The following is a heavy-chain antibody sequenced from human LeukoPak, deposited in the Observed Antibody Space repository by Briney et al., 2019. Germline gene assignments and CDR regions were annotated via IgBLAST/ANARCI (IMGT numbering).Heavy chain of an antibody. CDR1: GFTFSSYP. J-gene: IGHJ5*02. CDR2: ISGSGGST. D-gene: IGHD2-2*01. CDR3: AKDRDQLMLYPPRDLDP. V-gene: IGHV3-23*01. Sequence: GGSLRLSCAASGFTFSSYPMSWVRQAPGKGLEWVSAISGSGGSTYYADSVKGRFTISRDNSKNTLYLQMNSLRAEDTAVYYCAKDRDQLMLYPPRDLDPWGQGTLVTVSS.